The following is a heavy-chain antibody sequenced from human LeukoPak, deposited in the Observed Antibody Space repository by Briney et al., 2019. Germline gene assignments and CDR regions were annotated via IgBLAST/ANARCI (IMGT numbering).Heavy chain of an antibody. D-gene: IGHD3-10*01. J-gene: IGHJ4*02. CDR2: ISAYNGNT. CDR3: ARDYRMVRGAIGY. CDR1: GGPFSSYA. Sequence: ASVKVSCKASGGPFSSYAISWVRQAPGQGLERMGWISAYNGNTNYAQKLQGRVTMTTDTSTSTAYMELRSLRSDDTAVYYCARDYRMVRGAIGYWGQGTLVTVSS. V-gene: IGHV1-18*01.